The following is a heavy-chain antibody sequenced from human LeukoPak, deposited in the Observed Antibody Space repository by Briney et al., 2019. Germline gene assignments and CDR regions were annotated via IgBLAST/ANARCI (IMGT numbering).Heavy chain of an antibody. V-gene: IGHV4-59*01. CDR3: AGRISGDYGNWLDP. J-gene: IGHJ5*02. CDR1: GGSISNYY. D-gene: IGHD4-17*01. Sequence: SETLSLTCTASGGSISNYYWNWIRQPPGKRLEWIGSVYHSGNTNYNPSLGSRVTMSVDTSKNQFSLKLNSVTATDTAVYYCAGRISGDYGNWLDPWGQGTPVTVSS. CDR2: VYHSGNT.